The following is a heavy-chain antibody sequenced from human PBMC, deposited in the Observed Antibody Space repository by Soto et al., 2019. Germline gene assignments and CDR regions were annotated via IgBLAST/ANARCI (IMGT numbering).Heavy chain of an antibody. J-gene: IGHJ4*02. D-gene: IGHD1-26*01. V-gene: IGHV4-39*01. Sequence: SETLSLTCTVSGGSVSSSSYFWDWIRQPPGKGLEWIGSIYYSGTTYYHPSLKSRVTISVDTSKNQFSLKLSSVTAADTAVYYCARRSRPYSGSYYDYWGQGALVTVSS. CDR3: ARRSRPYSGSYYDY. CDR1: GGSVSSSSYF. CDR2: IYYSGTT.